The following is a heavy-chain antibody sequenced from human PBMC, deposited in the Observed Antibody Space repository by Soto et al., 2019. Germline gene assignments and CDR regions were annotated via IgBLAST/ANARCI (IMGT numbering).Heavy chain of an antibody. CDR3: ARFYGSGTNEIFDY. Sequence: PSETLSLTWTVSGGSVSSAYYYWSWVRQPPGKGLEWIGLIYYSGGTNYNPSLKSRVTMSIDTSRNQFSLNLNSVTAADTAVYYCARFYGSGTNEIFDYWGQGALVTVSS. D-gene: IGHD3-10*01. CDR2: IYYSGGT. CDR1: GGSVSSAYYY. V-gene: IGHV4-61*01. J-gene: IGHJ4*02.